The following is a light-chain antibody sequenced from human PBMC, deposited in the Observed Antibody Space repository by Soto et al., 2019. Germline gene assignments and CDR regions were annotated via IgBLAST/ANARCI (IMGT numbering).Light chain of an antibody. CDR2: GAS. CDR3: QYYATVPRT. V-gene: IGKV3-20*01. Sequence: EIVLTQSPGTLSLSPGERATLSCRASQSVTNNWLAWFQQRPGQAPTFLIYGASSRATGIPERFSGSGSGTDFTLTISRLEPEDFAVYYCQYYATVPRTFGQGTKVEIK. J-gene: IGKJ1*01. CDR1: QSVTNNW.